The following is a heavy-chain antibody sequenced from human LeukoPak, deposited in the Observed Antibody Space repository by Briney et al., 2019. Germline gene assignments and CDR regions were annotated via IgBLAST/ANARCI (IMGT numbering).Heavy chain of an antibody. CDR3: ARHRMYYYDSSGRGVADAFDI. J-gene: IGHJ3*02. CDR1: GGSISSSSYY. Sequence: PSETLSLTCTVSGGSISSSSYYWGWIRPPPGKGLEWLGSIYYSGSTYYNPSLKGRVTISVDTSKNQFSLKLSSVTAADTAVYYCARHRMYYYDSSGRGVADAFDIWGQGTMVTVSS. D-gene: IGHD3-22*01. V-gene: IGHV4-39*01. CDR2: IYYSGST.